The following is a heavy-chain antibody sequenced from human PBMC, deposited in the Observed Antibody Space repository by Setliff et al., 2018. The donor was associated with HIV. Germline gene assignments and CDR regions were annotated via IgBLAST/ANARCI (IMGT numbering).Heavy chain of an antibody. CDR1: GGTFSSYA. V-gene: IGHV1-46*01. Sequence: ASVKVSCKASGGTFSSYAISWVRQAPGQGPEWMGIINPNGGSTNYAQKFEGRVAMTADTSTNNVHMYLSSLRSEDTAIYYCARGGPGSSFGYDWFDPWGQGTPVTVSS. D-gene: IGHD5-18*01. J-gene: IGHJ5*02. CDR2: INPNGGST. CDR3: ARGGPGSSFGYDWFDP.